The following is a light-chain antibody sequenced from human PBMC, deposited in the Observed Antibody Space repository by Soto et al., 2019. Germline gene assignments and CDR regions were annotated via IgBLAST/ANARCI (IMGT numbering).Light chain of an antibody. CDR3: CSYTRSSTLL. CDR2: EVH. J-gene: IGLJ2*01. CDR1: SSDIGRYNY. Sequence: QSALTQPPSASGSPGQSVTISCTGTSSDIGRYNYVSWYQQHPGRAPRLMIYEVHNRPSGVSNRFSGSKSGNTASLTISGLQAADEADYYCCSYTRSSTLLFGGGTKLTVL. V-gene: IGLV2-14*01.